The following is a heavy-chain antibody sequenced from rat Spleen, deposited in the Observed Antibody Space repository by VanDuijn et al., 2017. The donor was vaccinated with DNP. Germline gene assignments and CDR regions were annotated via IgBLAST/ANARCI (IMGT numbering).Heavy chain of an antibody. V-gene: IGHV5S10*01. CDR2: IIYDGSHT. CDR1: GFTFSDSA. J-gene: IGHJ2*01. D-gene: IGHD1-11*01. CDR3: VTRGLYGGYDH. Sequence: EVHLVESGGGVVQPGNSLKLSCVASGFTFSDSAMAWVRQSPKKGLEWVATIIYDGSHTFYRDSLQGRFTISRDNPKTTLYLQMDSLRSDDTATYHCVTRGLYGGYDHWGQGVMVTVSS.